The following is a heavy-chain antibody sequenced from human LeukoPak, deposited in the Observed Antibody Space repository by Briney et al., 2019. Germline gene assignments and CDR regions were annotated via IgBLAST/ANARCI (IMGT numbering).Heavy chain of an antibody. J-gene: IGHJ4*02. Sequence: PGGSLRLSCTASGFTFSSHAMSWVRQAPGVGLEWVSAIDGGGGSTWYADSVKGRFTISRDNSKNTLHMQMNGLRAEDTAVYYCAKDSYDSSGSRYDFWGQGTLVTVSS. CDR1: GFTFSSHA. CDR2: IDGGGGST. V-gene: IGHV3-23*01. CDR3: AKDSYDSSGSRYDF. D-gene: IGHD3-22*01.